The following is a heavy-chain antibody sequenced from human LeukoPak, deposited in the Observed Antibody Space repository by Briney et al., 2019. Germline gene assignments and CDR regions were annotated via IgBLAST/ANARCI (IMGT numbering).Heavy chain of an antibody. V-gene: IGHV3-64*04. J-gene: IGHJ4*02. D-gene: IGHD2-15*01. CDR2: ISSNGGST. Sequence: GGSLRLSCSASGFTFSSYAMHWVRQAPGKGLEYVSAISSNGGSTYYADSVKGRFTISRDNSKNTLYLQMNSLRAEDTAVYYCAKSGSGGSCYSDWGQGTLVTVSS. CDR3: AKSGSGGSCYSD. CDR1: GFTFSSYA.